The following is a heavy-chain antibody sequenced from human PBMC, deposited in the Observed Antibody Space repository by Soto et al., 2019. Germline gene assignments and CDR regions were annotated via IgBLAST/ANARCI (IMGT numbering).Heavy chain of an antibody. V-gene: IGHV3-9*01. CDR1: GFTFDDYA. CDR3: AKAAMVRGSCHYYFDY. J-gene: IGHJ4*02. D-gene: IGHD3-10*01. Sequence: EVQLVESGGGLVQPGRSLRLSCAASGFTFDDYAMHWVRQAPGKGLEWVSGISWNSGSIGYADSVKGRFTISRDNAKNSLYLQMNSLRAEDTALYYCAKAAMVRGSCHYYFDYWGQGTLVTVSS. CDR2: ISWNSGSI.